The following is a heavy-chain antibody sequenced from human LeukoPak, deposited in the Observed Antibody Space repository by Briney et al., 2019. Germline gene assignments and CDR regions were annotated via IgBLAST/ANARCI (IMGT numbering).Heavy chain of an antibody. CDR2: INHSGST. D-gene: IGHD4-17*01. CDR1: GGSFSGYY. Sequence: SETLSLTCAVYGGSFSGYYWSWIRQPPGKGLEWIGEINHSGSTNYNPSLKSRVTISVDTSKNQFSLKLSSVTAADTAVYYCALTTLSDAFDIWGQGTMVTVSS. V-gene: IGHV4-34*01. CDR3: ALTTLSDAFDI. J-gene: IGHJ3*02.